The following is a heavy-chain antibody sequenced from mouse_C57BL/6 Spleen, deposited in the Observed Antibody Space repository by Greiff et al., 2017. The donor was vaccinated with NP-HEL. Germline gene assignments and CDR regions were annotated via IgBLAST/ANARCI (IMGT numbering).Heavy chain of an antibody. CDR2: IHPISGST. J-gene: IGHJ3*01. CDR3: ASLITTVVGAY. Sequence: QVQLQQPGAELVKPGASVKLSCKASGYTFTSYGMHWVKQRPGQGLEWIGMIHPISGSTNYNEKFKSKATLTVDKSSSTAYMQLSSLTSEDSAVYYCASLITTVVGAYWGQGTLVTVSA. V-gene: IGHV1-64*01. D-gene: IGHD1-1*01. CDR1: GYTFTSYG.